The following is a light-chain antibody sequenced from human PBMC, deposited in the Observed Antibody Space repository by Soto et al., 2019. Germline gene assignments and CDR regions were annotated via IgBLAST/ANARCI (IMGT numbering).Light chain of an antibody. CDR1: QSLLHSDGKTY. V-gene: IGKV2D-29*02. Sequence: DIVMTQTPLSLSVTPGQPASISCKSSQSLLHSDGKTYLYWYLQKPGQSPQPPIYEIFNRFSGVPDRFTGSGSGTEFTLEIRRVEADDVGLYYCMQRIQLPLTFGGGTTVEIK. CDR3: MQRIQLPLT. CDR2: EIF. J-gene: IGKJ4*01.